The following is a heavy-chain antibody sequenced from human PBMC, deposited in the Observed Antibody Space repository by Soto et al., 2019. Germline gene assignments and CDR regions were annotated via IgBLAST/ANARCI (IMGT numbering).Heavy chain of an antibody. V-gene: IGHV1-2*02. D-gene: IGHD6-19*01. J-gene: IGHJ4*02. Sequence: ASVKVSCKASGYTFTGYYMHWVRQAPGQGLEWMGWINPNSGGTNYAQKFQGRVTMTRDTSISTAYMELSRLRSDDTAVYYCARESSGWYGNFDYWGQGTLVTVSS. CDR2: INPNSGGT. CDR3: ARESSGWYGNFDY. CDR1: GYTFTGYY.